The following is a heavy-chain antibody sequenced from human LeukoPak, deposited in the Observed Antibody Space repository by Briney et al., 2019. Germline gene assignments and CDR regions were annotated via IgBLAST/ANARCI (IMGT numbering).Heavy chain of an antibody. CDR3: AKADGYCSSSRCYGWYYFDY. Sequence: GGSLRLSCAASGFTFSSYAMSWVRQAPGKRLEWVSGISGNDGSTKYADSVKGRFTISRDNSKNTVYLQMNSLRAEDAAVYYCAKADGYCSSSRCYGWYYFDYWGQGTLVTVSS. CDR2: ISGNDGST. D-gene: IGHD2-2*01. CDR1: GFTFSSYA. V-gene: IGHV3-23*01. J-gene: IGHJ4*02.